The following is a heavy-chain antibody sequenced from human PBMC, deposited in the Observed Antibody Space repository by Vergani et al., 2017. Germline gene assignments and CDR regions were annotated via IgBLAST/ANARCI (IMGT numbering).Heavy chain of an antibody. D-gene: IGHD2-21*02. CDR3: AKERPGVACGGDCERDNYYYGIDV. Sequence: QVQLVESGGGVVQPGRSLRLSCAASGFTFSSYGMHWVRQAPGKGLEWVAVISYDGSNKYYADSVKGRFTISRDNSKNTLYLEMDSRRAEDTAVYYCAKERPGVACGGDCERDNYYYGIDVWGQGTTVTVSS. J-gene: IGHJ6*02. V-gene: IGHV3-30*18. CDR1: GFTFSSYG. CDR2: ISYDGSNK.